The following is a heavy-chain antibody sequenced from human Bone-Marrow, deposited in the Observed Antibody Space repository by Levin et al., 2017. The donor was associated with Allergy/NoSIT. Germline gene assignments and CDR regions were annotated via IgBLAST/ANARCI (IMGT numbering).Heavy chain of an antibody. V-gene: IGHV3-53*01. CDR2: TYSGGSS. CDR3: ARERRYCTGGVCSDAFDS. Sequence: PGESLKISCAASGFTVSSNYMSWVRQAPEQGLEWVSLTYSGGSSYYADSVKGRFTISRDNSKNTVYLQMSNLRADDTAVYYCARERRYCTGGVCSDAFDSWGHGTMVTVSS. J-gene: IGHJ3*02. CDR1: GFTVSSNY. D-gene: IGHD2-8*02.